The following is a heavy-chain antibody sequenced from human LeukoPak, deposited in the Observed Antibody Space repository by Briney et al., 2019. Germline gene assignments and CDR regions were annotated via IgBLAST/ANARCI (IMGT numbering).Heavy chain of an antibody. CDR2: IWDDGNSQ. V-gene: IGHV3-33*01. Sequence: PGRSLRLSCAASGFTFRNFAMHWVRQAPGKGLEWVAVIWDDGNSQDYADSVKGRFTISRDNSKNTLYLQMNGLRADDTAVYYCASTLYDIMTGTYGLDVWGKGTTVTVSS. D-gene: IGHD3-9*01. CDR1: GFTFRNFA. J-gene: IGHJ6*04. CDR3: ASTLYDIMTGTYGLDV.